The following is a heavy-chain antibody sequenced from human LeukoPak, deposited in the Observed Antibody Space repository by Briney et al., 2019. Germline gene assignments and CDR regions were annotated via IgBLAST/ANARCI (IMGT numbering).Heavy chain of an antibody. CDR2: IWYDGSNK. D-gene: IGHD3-22*01. V-gene: IGHV3-33*01. J-gene: IGHJ4*02. CDR3: ARNYYDSSGYYVDY. Sequence: PGRSLRLSCAPSGFTFSSYGMHWVRQAPGKGLEWVAVIWYDGSNKYYADSVKGRFTISRYNSKNTLYLQMNSLRAEDTAVYYCARNYYDSSGYYVDYWGQGTLVTVSS. CDR1: GFTFSSYG.